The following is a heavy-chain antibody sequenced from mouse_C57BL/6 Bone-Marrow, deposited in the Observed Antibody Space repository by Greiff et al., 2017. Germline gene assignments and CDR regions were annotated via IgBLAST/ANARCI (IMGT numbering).Heavy chain of an antibody. D-gene: IGHD2-5*01. CDR2: IDPNSGGT. Sequence: QVQLKQPGAELVKPGASVKLSCKASGYTFTSYWMHWVKQRPGRGLEWIGRIDPNSGGTKYNEKFKSKDTLTVDKPSSTAYMQLSSLTSEDSAVYYCARGAYYSNYVGFAYWGQGTLVTVSA. CDR3: ARGAYYSNYVGFAY. V-gene: IGHV1-72*01. J-gene: IGHJ3*01. CDR1: GYTFTSYW.